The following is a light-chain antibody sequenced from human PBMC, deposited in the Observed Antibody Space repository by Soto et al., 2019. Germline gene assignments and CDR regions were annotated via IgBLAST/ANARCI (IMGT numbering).Light chain of an antibody. Sequence: QYVLTQPASVSGSPGQSITISCTGTSSDVGGYNYVSWYQQHPGKAPKVMIYEVSNRPSGVSNRFSGSKSGNTASLTISGLQAEDEADYYCSSYTSSSTLVFGGGTKLTVL. J-gene: IGLJ2*01. V-gene: IGLV2-14*01. CDR3: SSYTSSSTLV. CDR2: EVS. CDR1: SSDVGGYNY.